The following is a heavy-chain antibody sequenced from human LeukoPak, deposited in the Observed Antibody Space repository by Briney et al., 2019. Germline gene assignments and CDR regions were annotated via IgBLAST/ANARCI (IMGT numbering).Heavy chain of an antibody. Sequence: PGGSLRLSCAASGFTFSNYWMTWVRQAPGKGLEWVSGISWNSGSIGYADSVKGRFTISRDNAKNSLYLQMNSLRAEDTALYYCAKDKWGIAAAGWRNWFDPWGQGTLVTVSS. J-gene: IGHJ5*02. D-gene: IGHD6-13*01. CDR1: GFTFSNYW. CDR2: ISWNSGSI. V-gene: IGHV3-9*01. CDR3: AKDKWGIAAAGWRNWFDP.